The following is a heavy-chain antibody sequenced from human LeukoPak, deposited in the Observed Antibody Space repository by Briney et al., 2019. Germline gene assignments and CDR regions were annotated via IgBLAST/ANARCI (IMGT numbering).Heavy chain of an antibody. CDR3: ARDGRWLPYRVAFDI. D-gene: IGHD5-24*01. Sequence: SGTLSLTCAVSGGSISSTNWWSWIRQPPGKGLEWIGYIYYSGSTNYNPSLKSRVTISVDTSKNQFSLKLSSVTAADTAVYYCARDGRWLPYRVAFDIWGQGTMVTVSS. J-gene: IGHJ3*02. V-gene: IGHV4-4*02. CDR1: GGSISSTNW. CDR2: IYYSGST.